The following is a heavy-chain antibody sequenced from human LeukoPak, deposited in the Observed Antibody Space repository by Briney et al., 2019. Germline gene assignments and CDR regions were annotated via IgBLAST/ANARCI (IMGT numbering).Heavy chain of an antibody. CDR3: AGVFSGRRPFEL. V-gene: IGHV4-59*01. D-gene: IGHD3-10*01. J-gene: IGHJ4*02. Sequence: PSETLSLTCTVSGDSINSYYWNWIRQPPGKGLEWIGYVYYRGATNYNPSLKTRVTTSIDTSKKQFSLKLSSVTAADTAVYFCAGVFSGRRPFELWGKGTLVTVSS. CDR1: GDSINSYY. CDR2: VYYRGAT.